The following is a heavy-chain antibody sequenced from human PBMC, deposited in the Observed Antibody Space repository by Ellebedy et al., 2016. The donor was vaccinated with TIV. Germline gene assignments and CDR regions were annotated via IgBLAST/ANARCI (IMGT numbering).Heavy chain of an antibody. CDR1: GYTFTSFG. V-gene: IGHV1-18*01. Sequence: AASVKVSCKASGYTFTSFGLCWVRQAPGQGLEWMGWISTYNGNTNYAQKFQGRVTMTTDTSTTTAYLELRSLSSDDTAVYYCARVVGGSYLEYFQHWGQGTLVTVSS. J-gene: IGHJ1*01. CDR3: ARVVGGSYLEYFQH. CDR2: ISTYNGNT. D-gene: IGHD1-26*01.